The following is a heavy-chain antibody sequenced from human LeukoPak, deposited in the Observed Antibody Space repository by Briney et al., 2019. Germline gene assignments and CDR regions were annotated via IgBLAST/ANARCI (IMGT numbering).Heavy chain of an antibody. CDR3: ARDRVPREYYHRSLADAFDI. Sequence: SETLSLTCTVSGGSIGGYYWNWIRQSPEKGLECIGYIYYTGNTDYNPSLKSRVTISVDTSKNQFSLKLSSVTAADTAVYYCARDRVPREYYHRSLADAFDIWGQGTLATVSS. CDR2: IYYTGNT. V-gene: IGHV4-59*01. CDR1: GGSIGGYY. D-gene: IGHD2/OR15-2a*01. J-gene: IGHJ3*02.